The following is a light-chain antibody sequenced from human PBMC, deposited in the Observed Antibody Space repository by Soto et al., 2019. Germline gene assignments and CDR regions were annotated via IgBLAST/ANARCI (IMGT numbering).Light chain of an antibody. V-gene: IGLV1-40*01. Sequence: QSVLTQPPSVSGAPWQRVTISCTGSSSNIGAGYDVHWYQQLPETAPKLLIYGNSNRPSGVPDRFSGSKSGTSASLAITGLQAEDEADYYCQSYDSSLSGFWVFGGGTKVTVL. CDR3: QSYDSSLSGFWV. J-gene: IGLJ3*02. CDR1: SSNIGAGYD. CDR2: GNS.